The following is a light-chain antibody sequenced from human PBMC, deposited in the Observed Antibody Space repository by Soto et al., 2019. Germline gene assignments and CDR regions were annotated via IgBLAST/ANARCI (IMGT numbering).Light chain of an antibody. V-gene: IGKV1-33*01. Sequence: DIQMTQSPSSLSASVGDRVTITCQASQNINNYLTWYQQKPGRAPKLLIYDASNLEAGVPSRFRGSGSGTDFTFTISCLQPEDIATYYCQRYENPLTFGQGTRLEIK. CDR2: DAS. CDR3: QRYENPLT. J-gene: IGKJ5*01. CDR1: QNINNY.